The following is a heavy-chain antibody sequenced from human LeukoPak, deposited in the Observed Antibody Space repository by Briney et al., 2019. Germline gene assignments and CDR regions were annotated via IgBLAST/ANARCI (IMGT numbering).Heavy chain of an antibody. CDR3: ARVRTIWFGELLGYYYGMDV. V-gene: IGHV4-59*01. J-gene: IGHJ6*02. D-gene: IGHD3-10*01. Sequence: SETLSLTCAVYGGSFSGYYWSWIRQPPGKGLEWIGYIYYSGSTNYNPSLKSRVTISVDTSKNQFSLKLSSVTAADTAVYYCARVRTIWFGELLGYYYGMDVWGQGTTVTVSS. CDR1: GGSFSGYY. CDR2: IYYSGST.